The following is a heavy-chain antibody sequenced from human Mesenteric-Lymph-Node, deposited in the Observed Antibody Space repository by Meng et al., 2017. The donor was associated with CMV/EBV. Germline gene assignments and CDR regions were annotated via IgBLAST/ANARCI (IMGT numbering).Heavy chain of an antibody. J-gene: IGHJ4*02. CDR1: GYSISSGSY. CDR3: ARGFAVAATGY. CDR2: IYHTEST. V-gene: IGHV4-38-2*02. Sequence: GSLRLSCTVSGYSISSGSYWGWIRQPPGRGLEWIGSIYHTESTNYNPFLKSRVSISVDTSKNQFSLNLNSATAADTAVYYCARGFAVAATGYWGQGTLVTVSS. D-gene: IGHD6-19*01.